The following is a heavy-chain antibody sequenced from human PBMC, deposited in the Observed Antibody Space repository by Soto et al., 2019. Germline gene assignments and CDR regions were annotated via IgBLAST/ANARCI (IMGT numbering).Heavy chain of an antibody. CDR1: GFTFSSYA. D-gene: IGHD6-13*01. V-gene: IGHV3-23*01. Sequence: EVQLLESGGGLVQPEGSMRLSCEASGFTFSSYAMSWVRQAPGQGLEWVSGISGGGSTTYYADSVKGRFTISRDNSKNTLSLQVNSLRADDTAVYDCARDQAAGGTISRCLPDGGHGSLVTVSS. CDR3: ARDQAAGGTISRCLPD. J-gene: IGHJ1*01. CDR2: ISGGGSTT.